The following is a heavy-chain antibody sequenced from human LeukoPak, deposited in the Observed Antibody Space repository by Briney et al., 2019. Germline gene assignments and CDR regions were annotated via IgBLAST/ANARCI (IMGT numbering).Heavy chain of an antibody. Sequence: GGSLRLSCAASGFTFSSYSMNWVRQAPGKGLEWVSSISSSSSYIYYADSVKGRFTISRDNAKNSLYLQMNSLRAEDTAVYYCAGTTRTTHYYCYYMDVWGKGTTVTISS. D-gene: IGHD1-1*01. CDR1: GFTFSSYS. J-gene: IGHJ6*03. CDR3: AGTTRTTHYYCYYMDV. V-gene: IGHV3-21*01. CDR2: ISSSSSYI.